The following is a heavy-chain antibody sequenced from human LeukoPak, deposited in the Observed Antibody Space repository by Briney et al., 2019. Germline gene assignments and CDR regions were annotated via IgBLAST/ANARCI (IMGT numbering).Heavy chain of an antibody. J-gene: IGHJ4*02. CDR1: GYTLTNLS. V-gene: IGHV1-24*01. Sequence: ASVKLSCTVSGYTLTNLSMHWVRQARGKGLEWMGGFDPEDAETIYAQKFQGRVTMTEDTSTDTAYMELSSLRSEDTAVYYCATAPYGDGDYWGQGTLVTVSS. CDR2: FDPEDAET. D-gene: IGHD4-17*01. CDR3: ATAPYGDGDY.